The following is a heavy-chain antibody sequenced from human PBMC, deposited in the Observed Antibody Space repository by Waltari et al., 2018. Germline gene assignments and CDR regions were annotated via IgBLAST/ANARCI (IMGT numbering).Heavy chain of an antibody. D-gene: IGHD1-20*01. CDR3: ARGRYTAFDY. J-gene: IGHJ4*02. CDR1: GDSFSNTNVA. Sequence: QVQLQQSGPRLVKPSQTLSLTCSVSGDSFSNTNVAWNWSRQSPSRGLEWLGRAYYRSKWSNDYAVSVKSRIAINPDTSKNEFSLQLNSVTPEDTAVYYCARGRYTAFDYWGQGILVTVSS. CDR2: AYYRSKWSN. V-gene: IGHV6-1*01.